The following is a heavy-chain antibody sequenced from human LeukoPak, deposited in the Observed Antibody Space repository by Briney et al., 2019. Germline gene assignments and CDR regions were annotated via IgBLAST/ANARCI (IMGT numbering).Heavy chain of an antibody. CDR1: GFTFSSYS. V-gene: IGHV3-7*01. J-gene: IGHJ4*02. CDR2: INLDGGAT. CDR3: ARDKGIAALHTVGHFDN. Sequence: GGSLRLSCAASGFTFSSYSMNWVRQVPGKEPEWVANINLDGGATYYVDSVKGRFTIYRDKATNSLFLQMNSLRAEDTAMYYCARDKGIAALHTVGHFDNWGQGTLVTVSS. D-gene: IGHD6-13*01.